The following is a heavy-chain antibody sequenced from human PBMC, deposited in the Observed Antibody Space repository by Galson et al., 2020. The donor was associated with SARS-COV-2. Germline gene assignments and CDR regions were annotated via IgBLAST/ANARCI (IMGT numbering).Heavy chain of an antibody. CDR1: GFTFSSYS. CDR2: ISVTSTNL. Sequence: NSGGSLRLSCAASGFTFSSYSMNWVRQAPGKGLELVSSISVTSTNLYYADPVKGRFTISRDNAKNSLYLQMNSLGTEDTAGYYCTRERGYSYGYSDYWGQGTLVTVSS. V-gene: IGHV3-21*06. D-gene: IGHD5-18*01. CDR3: TRERGYSYGYSDY. J-gene: IGHJ4*02.